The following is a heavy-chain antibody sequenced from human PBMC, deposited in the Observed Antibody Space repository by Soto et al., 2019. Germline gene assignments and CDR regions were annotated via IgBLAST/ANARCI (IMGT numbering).Heavy chain of an antibody. V-gene: IGHV3-30*18. D-gene: IGHD3-9*01. CDR3: ANRPEYFGDAFDI. CDR1: GFTFSSYG. Sequence: GGSLRLSCAASGFTFSSYGMHWVRQAPGKGLEWVAVISYDGSNKYYADSVKGRFTISRDNSKNTLYLQMNSLRAEDTAVYYCANRPEYFGDAFDIWGQGTMVTVSS. J-gene: IGHJ3*02. CDR2: ISYDGSNK.